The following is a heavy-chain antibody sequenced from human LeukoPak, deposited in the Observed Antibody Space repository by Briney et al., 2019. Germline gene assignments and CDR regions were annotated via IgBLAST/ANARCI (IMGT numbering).Heavy chain of an antibody. CDR3: ARDGRWLLKWTLDY. CDR2: ISSSGSSI. J-gene: IGHJ4*02. D-gene: IGHD5-24*01. CDR1: GFTFSDFY. V-gene: IGHV3-11*01. Sequence: KAGGSLRLSCAASGFTFSDFYMTWIRQAPGKGLEWVSCISSSGSSIYYADSVRGRFTISRDNARNSLYLQMNNLRAEDTAIYYCARDGRWLLKWTLDYWGQGSLVTVSS.